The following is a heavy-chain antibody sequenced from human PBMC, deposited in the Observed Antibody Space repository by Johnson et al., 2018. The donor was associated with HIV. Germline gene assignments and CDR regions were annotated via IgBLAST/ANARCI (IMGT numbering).Heavy chain of an antibody. D-gene: IGHD6-13*01. V-gene: IGHV3-74*01. CDR1: GFTFSSYW. CDR3: AKDITRYSSSWDDAFDI. J-gene: IGHJ3*02. Sequence: VQLVESGGGLVKPGGSLRLSCAASGFTFSSYWMHWVRQAPGTGLVWVSRINSDGSSTSYADSVKGRFTISRDNAKNTLYLQMNSLRAEDTALYYCAKDITRYSSSWDDAFDIWGQGTMVTVSS. CDR2: INSDGSST.